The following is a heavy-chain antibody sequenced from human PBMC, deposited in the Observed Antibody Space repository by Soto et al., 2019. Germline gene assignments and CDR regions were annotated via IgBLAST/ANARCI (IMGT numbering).Heavy chain of an antibody. J-gene: IGHJ4*02. CDR1: GGSISSYY. Sequence: SETLSLTCTVSGGSISSYYWSWIRQPAGRGLEWIGRIYTSGSTDYNPSFEGHVILSVDLSVSTAYLHWSGLKASDTAVYYCARHTGLGPIPFDYWGQGTPVTVSS. CDR3: ARHTGLGPIPFDY. CDR2: IYTSGST. V-gene: IGHV4-4*07.